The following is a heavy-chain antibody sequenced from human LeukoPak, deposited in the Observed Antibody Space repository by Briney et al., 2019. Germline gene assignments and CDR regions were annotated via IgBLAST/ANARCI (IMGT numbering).Heavy chain of an antibody. V-gene: IGHV3-48*04. J-gene: IGHJ4*02. CDR1: GFIFSDYC. D-gene: IGHD2-2*01. CDR2: INSGRGIV. Sequence: PGGSLRLSCAASGFIFSDYCMNWVRQAPGKGLEWVSYINSGRGIVYNADSVKGRFTISRDNANNSLYLQMDSLRAEDTAVYYCARDTSLYCATTSCYDLDYWGQGTLVTVPS. CDR3: ARDTSLYCATTSCYDLDY.